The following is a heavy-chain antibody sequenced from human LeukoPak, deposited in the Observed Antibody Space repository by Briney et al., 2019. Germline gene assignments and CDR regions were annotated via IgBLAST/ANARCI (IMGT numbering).Heavy chain of an antibody. D-gene: IGHD5-12*01. J-gene: IGHJ4*02. CDR1: GFAFSSYS. CDR3: TRASPSYHIVATTFDY. Sequence: GGSLRLSCAASGFAFSSYSMSWVRQAPGKGLEWVGFIRSKAYGGTTEYAASVKGRFTISRDDSKSIAYLQMNSLKTEDTAVYYCTRASPSYHIVATTFDYWGQGTLVTVSS. V-gene: IGHV3-49*04. CDR2: IRSKAYGGTT.